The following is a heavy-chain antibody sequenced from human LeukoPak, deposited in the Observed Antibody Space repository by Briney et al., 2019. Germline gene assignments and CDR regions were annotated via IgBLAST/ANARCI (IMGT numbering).Heavy chain of an antibody. CDR3: ARDRCEGYCTSFDS. J-gene: IGHJ5*01. D-gene: IGHD2-8*01. Sequence: PSETLSLTCTVSGGSISNYYWNWIRQPAGKGLEWIGRIHSSGSTNYNPSLKSRVTISVDKSKNQFSLRLSSVIAADTAVYFCARDRCEGYCTSFDSWGQGTLVTVSS. V-gene: IGHV4-4*07. CDR2: IHSSGST. CDR1: GGSISNYY.